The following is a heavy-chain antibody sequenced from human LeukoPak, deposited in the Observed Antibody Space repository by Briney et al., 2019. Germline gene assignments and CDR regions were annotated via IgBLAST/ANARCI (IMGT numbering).Heavy chain of an antibody. Sequence: GGSLRLSCAASGFTFSDHYMDWVRQAPGKGLEWVGRTRNKANSYTTEYAASVKGRFTISRDDSKNSLYLQMKSLKTEDTAVYYCASLYGSGKRWVDPWGQGTLVTVSS. V-gene: IGHV3-72*01. CDR3: ASLYGSGKRWVDP. CDR1: GFTFSDHY. J-gene: IGHJ5*02. D-gene: IGHD3-10*01. CDR2: TRNKANSYTT.